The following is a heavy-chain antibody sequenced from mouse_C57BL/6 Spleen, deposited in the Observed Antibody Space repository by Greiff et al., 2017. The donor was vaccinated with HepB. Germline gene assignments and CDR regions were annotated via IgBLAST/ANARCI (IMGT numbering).Heavy chain of an antibody. CDR1: GYTFTDYY. CDR2: IYPGSGNT. Sequence: QVQLKQSGAELVRPGASVKLSCKASGYTFTDYYINWVKQRPGQGLEWIARIYPGSGNTYYNEKFKGKATLTAEKSSSTAYMQLSSLTSEDSAVYFCARLDSSGYVGFAYWGQGTLVTVSA. CDR3: ARLDSSGYVGFAY. J-gene: IGHJ3*01. V-gene: IGHV1-76*01. D-gene: IGHD3-2*02.